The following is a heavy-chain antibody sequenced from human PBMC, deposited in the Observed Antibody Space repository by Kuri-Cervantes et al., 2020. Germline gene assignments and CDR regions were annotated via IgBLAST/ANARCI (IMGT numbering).Heavy chain of an antibody. V-gene: IGHV3-21*01. CDR1: GFTFSSYS. D-gene: IGHD3-3*01. Sequence: GGSLRLSCAASGFTFSSYSMNWVRQAPGKGLEWVSSISSSSSYIYYADSVKGRFTISRDNAKNSLYLQMNSLRAEDTAVYYCARDKGTDVSRFLEWSRTMDVWGKGTTVTVSS. CDR2: ISSSSSYI. J-gene: IGHJ6*03. CDR3: ARDKGTDVSRFLEWSRTMDV.